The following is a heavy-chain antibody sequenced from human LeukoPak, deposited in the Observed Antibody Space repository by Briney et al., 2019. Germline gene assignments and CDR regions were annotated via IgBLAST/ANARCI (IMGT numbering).Heavy chain of an antibody. V-gene: IGHV3-53*01. CDR2: LYRDGNT. CDR1: GFTFSNAW. D-gene: IGHD1-26*01. J-gene: IGHJ4*02. Sequence: GGSLRLSCAASGFTFSNAWMSWVRQAPGKGLEWVSVLYRDGNTYYADSVKGRFTVSRDNSKNTLYLQMNSLRAEDTAVYYCARILHSGTCASWGQGTLVTVSS. CDR3: ARILHSGTCAS.